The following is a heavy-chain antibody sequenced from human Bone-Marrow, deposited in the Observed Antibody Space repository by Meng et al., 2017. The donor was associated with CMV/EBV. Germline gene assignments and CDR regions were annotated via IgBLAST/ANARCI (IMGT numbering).Heavy chain of an antibody. CDR2: INPSGGST. D-gene: IGHD3-3*01. CDR3: ARDYYDFWSGYSSLLMDV. Sequence: ASVKVSCKASGYTFTSYGISWVRQAPGQGLEGMGIINPSGGSTSYAQKFQGRVTMTRDTSTSIVYMELSSLRSEDTAVYYCARDYYDFWSGYSSLLMDVWGQGTTVTVSS. J-gene: IGHJ6*02. CDR1: GYTFTSYG. V-gene: IGHV1-46*01.